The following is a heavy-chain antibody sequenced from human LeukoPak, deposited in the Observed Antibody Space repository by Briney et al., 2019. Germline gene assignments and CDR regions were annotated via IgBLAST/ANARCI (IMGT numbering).Heavy chain of an antibody. CDR1: GFTFGSYA. CDR3: AKGFRGNADFDS. Sequence: GGSLRLSCATSGFTFGSYATSWVRQAPGRGLEWVSGMTMTGDGPYYADSVKGRFTISRDNSKNTLYLQMNSLRAEDTAVYYCAKGFRGNADFDSWGQGTLVTVSS. CDR2: MTMTGDGP. V-gene: IGHV3-23*01. D-gene: IGHD3-16*01. J-gene: IGHJ4*02.